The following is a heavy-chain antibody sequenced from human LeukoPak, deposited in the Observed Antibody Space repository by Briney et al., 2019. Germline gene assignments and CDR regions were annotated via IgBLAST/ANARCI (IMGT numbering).Heavy chain of an antibody. CDR3: AREYSSSPPPGFDY. CDR2: INTDGSST. J-gene: IGHJ4*02. V-gene: IGHV3-74*01. D-gene: IGHD6-13*01. Sequence: GGSLRLSCAASGFTFSSYAMSWVRQAPGKGLVWVSRINTDGSSTSYADSVKGRFTISRDNAKNTLYLQMNSLRAEDTAVYCCAREYSSSPPPGFDYWGQGTLVTVSS. CDR1: GFTFSSYA.